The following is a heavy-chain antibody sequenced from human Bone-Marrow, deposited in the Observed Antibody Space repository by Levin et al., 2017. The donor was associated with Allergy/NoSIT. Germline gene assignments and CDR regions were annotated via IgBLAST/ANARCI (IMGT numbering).Heavy chain of an antibody. D-gene: IGHD2-8*01. J-gene: IGHJ6*02. CDR3: ATDGVRDDYFGMDV. CDR2: FDPQDGQI. CDR1: GYSLTASS. Sequence: GESLKISCQVSGYSLTASSMHWVRQAPGKGLEWIGSFDPQDGQIMYAQKFQGRVTMTEDTSTDTAYMELSSLRSEDTAVYYCATDGVRDDYFGMDVWGQGTTLTVSS. V-gene: IGHV1-24*01.